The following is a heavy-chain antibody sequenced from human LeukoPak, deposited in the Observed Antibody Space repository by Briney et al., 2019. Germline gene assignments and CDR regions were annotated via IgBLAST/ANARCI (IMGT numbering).Heavy chain of an antibody. J-gene: IGHJ4*02. CDR3: ARSHSVWTSFDY. Sequence: SSETLSLTCAVSSGSISSYHWSWIRQPPGAGLEWIGYIYYSGSTNYNPSLKSRVTISVDTSKNQFSLKLNSVTAADTAVYYCARSHSVWTSFDYWGQGTLVTVSS. CDR2: IYYSGST. CDR1: SGSISSYH. V-gene: IGHV4-59*01. D-gene: IGHD3/OR15-3a*01.